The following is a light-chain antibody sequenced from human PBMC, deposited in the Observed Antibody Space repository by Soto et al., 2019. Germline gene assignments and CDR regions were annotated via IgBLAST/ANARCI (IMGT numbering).Light chain of an antibody. CDR1: RSDIGDSNY. V-gene: IGLV2-8*01. J-gene: IGLJ2*01. CDR2: EVI. CDR3: ASKXXXXRHVV. Sequence: QSALTQPPSASGSPGQSVTISCTGSRSDIGDSNYVSWYQQHPRKAPKLIISEVINRPSGVPDRFSASKSGNTASLTISGLQAEDEADYYCASKXXXXRHVVFGGGTKLTVL.